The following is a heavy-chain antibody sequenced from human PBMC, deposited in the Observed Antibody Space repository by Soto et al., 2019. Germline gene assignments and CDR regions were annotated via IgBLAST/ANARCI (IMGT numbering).Heavy chain of an antibody. CDR2: INHSGST. J-gene: IGHJ4*02. CDR1: GGSFSGYY. V-gene: IGHV4-34*01. D-gene: IGHD6-19*01. Sequence: QVQLQQWGAGLLKPSETLSLTCAVYGGSFSGYYWSWIRQPPGKGLEWIGEINHSGSTNYNPSLRSGVNISVDASKNQFSLKLRSVTAADTAVYYCERGRNEWLGMFPYWGQGTLVTVSA. CDR3: ERGRNEWLGMFPY.